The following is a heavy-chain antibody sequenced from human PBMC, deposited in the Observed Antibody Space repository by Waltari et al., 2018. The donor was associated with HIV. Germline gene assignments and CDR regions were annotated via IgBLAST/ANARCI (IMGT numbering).Heavy chain of an antibody. V-gene: IGHV4-61*02. CDR1: GDSISSGSYY. D-gene: IGHD3-9*01. CDR2: MYVGSKK. Sequence: QVQLQESVPRLVKPSETLSLSCTVPGDSISSGSYYCSWIRQPAGEGLEWDWRMYVGSKKNYRPSRKSLFHMSVDTPANTFSLKLTAVTGSDTASYYCARATWAKTKAGWDRYFDKWGPRILVTVSS. CDR3: ARATWAKTKAGWDRYFDK. J-gene: IGHJ4*02.